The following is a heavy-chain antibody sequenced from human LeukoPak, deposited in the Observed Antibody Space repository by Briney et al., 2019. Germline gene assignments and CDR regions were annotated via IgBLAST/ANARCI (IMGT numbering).Heavy chain of an antibody. CDR2: IYYSGST. J-gene: IGHJ3*02. V-gene: IGHV4-39*01. CDR1: GGSISSSSYY. Sequence: SETLSLTCTVSGGSISSSSYYWGWIRQPPGKGLEWIGSIYYSGSTYYNPSLKSRVTISVDTSKNQFSLKLSLVTAADTAVYYCLLESVDAFDIWGQGTMVTVSS. CDR3: LLESVDAFDI.